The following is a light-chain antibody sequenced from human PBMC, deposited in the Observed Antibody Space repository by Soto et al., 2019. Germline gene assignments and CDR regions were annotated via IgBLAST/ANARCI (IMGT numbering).Light chain of an antibody. J-gene: IGKJ2*01. CDR3: QQYGSSPNT. CDR1: QSVSSSY. V-gene: IGKV3-20*01. CDR2: GAS. Sequence: EIVLTQSPGTLSLSTGERATLSCRASQSVSSSYLAWYQQKPGQAPRLLIYGASSRATGIPDRFSGSGSGTDFTLTISRLEPEDFAVYYCQQYGSSPNTFGQGTKWIS.